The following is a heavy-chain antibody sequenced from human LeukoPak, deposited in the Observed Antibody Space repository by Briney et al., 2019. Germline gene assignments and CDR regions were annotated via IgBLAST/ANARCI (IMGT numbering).Heavy chain of an antibody. D-gene: IGHD6-13*01. CDR2: IKSKTDGGTT. CDR3: ARAAYSSTWYSRYFDL. Sequence: GGSLRLSCAASGFTFSNAWMSWVRQAPGKGLEWVGRIKSKTDGGTTDYAAPVKGRFTISRDDSKNTLYLQMNSLRAGDTAVYYCARAAYSSTWYSRYFDLWGRGTLVTVSS. J-gene: IGHJ2*01. V-gene: IGHV3-15*01. CDR1: GFTFSNAW.